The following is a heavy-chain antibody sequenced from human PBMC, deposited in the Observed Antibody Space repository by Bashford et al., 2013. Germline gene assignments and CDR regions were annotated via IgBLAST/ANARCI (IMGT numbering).Heavy chain of an antibody. CDR3: ARPLAYCGGDCYNWFDP. CDR2: ISAYNGNT. D-gene: IGHD2-21*01. Sequence: ASVKVSCKASGYTFTSYGISWVRQAPGQGLEWMGWISAYNGNTNYAQKLQGRVTMTTDTSTSTAYMELRSLRSDDTAVYYCARPLAYCGGDCYNWFDPGAREPWSPSP. V-gene: IGHV1-18*01. J-gene: IGHJ5*02. CDR1: GYTFTSYG.